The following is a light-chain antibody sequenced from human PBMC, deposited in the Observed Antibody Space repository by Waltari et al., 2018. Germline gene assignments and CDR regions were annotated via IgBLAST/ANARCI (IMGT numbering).Light chain of an antibody. CDR3: QQYGSSVMYT. J-gene: IGKJ2*01. CDR2: GAS. Sequence: VLTQSPGTLPLSPGERATLSCKASQRLTQRYLAWYQQKPGQAPRLLIYGASSRAAGIPDRFSGSGSGTDFTLTISRLEPEDSAVYYCQQYGSSVMYTFGQGTKVEIK. V-gene: IGKV3-20*01. CDR1: QRLTQRY.